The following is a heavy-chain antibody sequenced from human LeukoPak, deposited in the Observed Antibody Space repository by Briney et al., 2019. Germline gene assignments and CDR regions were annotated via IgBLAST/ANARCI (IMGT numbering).Heavy chain of an antibody. J-gene: IGHJ3*02. D-gene: IGHD1-26*01. CDR1: GYTFTSYG. CDR3: ASVRAVGATTHAFDI. V-gene: IGHV1-18*01. Sequence: ASVKVSCKASGYTFTSYGISWVRQAPGQGLEWMGWISAYNGNTNYAQKLQGRVTMTTDTSTSTAYMELRSLRSDDTAVYYCASVRAVGATTHAFDIWGQGTMVTVSS. CDR2: ISAYNGNT.